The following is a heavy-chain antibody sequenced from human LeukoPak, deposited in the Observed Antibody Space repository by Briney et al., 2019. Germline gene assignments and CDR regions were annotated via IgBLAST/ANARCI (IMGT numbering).Heavy chain of an antibody. J-gene: IGHJ6*02. CDR1: GFTFSSYS. D-gene: IGHD3-10*01. CDR3: AREGWMDGSGSYWDYYYGMDV. Sequence: GGSLRLSCAASGFTFSSYSMNWVRQAPGKGLEWVSSISSSSYIYYADSVKGRFTISRDNAKNSLYLQMNSLRAEDTAVYYCAREGWMDGSGSYWDYYYGMDVWGQGTTVTVSS. V-gene: IGHV3-21*01. CDR2: ISSSSYI.